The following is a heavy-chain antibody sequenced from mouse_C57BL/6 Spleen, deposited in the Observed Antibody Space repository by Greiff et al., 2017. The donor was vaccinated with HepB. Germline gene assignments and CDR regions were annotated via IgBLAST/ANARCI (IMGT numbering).Heavy chain of an antibody. CDR1: GYTFTSYT. D-gene: IGHD2-5*01. Sequence: VQLQQSGAELARPGASVKMSCKASGYTFTSYTMHWVKQRPGQGLEWIGYINPSSGYTKYNQKFKDKATLTADKSSSTAYMQLSSLTSEDSAVYYCATDYNNGGDAMDYWGQGTSVTVSS. CDR2: INPSSGYT. CDR3: ATDYNNGGDAMDY. J-gene: IGHJ4*01. V-gene: IGHV1-4*01.